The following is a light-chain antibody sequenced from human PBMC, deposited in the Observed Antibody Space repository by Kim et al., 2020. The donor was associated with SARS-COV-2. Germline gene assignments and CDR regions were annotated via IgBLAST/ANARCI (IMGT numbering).Light chain of an antibody. V-gene: IGLV1-40*01. CDR1: GSKSGAGYG. CDR2: DDT. J-gene: IGLJ3*02. CDR3: QSYDSSLGACV. Sequence: QGVAIFCTGSGSKSGAGYGVHLYQPFPGTAPKVLIYDDTIRPSGVPGRFSGSKSGTSASLAITGLQAEDEAEYYCQSYDSSLGACVFGGGTQLTVL.